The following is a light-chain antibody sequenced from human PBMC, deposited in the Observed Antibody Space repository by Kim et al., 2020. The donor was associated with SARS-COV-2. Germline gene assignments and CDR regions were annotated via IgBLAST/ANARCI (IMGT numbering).Light chain of an antibody. CDR3: KSRDSSDHVV. V-gene: IGLV3-19*01. CDR2: GKD. Sequence: SSELTQDPAVSVALGQTVRITCQGDSLRNYYASWYQQKPGQAPVLVIYGKDSRPSGIPERFSGSSSGDTASLTITAAQAEDEADYYCKSRDSSDHVVFGG. CDR1: SLRNYY. J-gene: IGLJ2*01.